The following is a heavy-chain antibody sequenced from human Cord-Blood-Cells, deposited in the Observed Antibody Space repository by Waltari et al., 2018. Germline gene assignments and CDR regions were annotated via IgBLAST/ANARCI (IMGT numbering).Heavy chain of an antibody. Sequence: EVQLLESGGGLVQPGGSLRLSCAASGFTFSRYAMSWVRPAPGKGLEWVSAISGSGGSTYYADSVKGRFTISRDNSKNTLYLQMNSLRAEDTAVYYCAKSGPTGETFSSYYYYYMDVWGKGTTVTVSS. J-gene: IGHJ6*03. D-gene: IGHD3-16*01. CDR1: GFTFSRYA. CDR2: ISGSGGST. V-gene: IGHV3-23*01. CDR3: AKSGPTGETFSSYYYYYMDV.